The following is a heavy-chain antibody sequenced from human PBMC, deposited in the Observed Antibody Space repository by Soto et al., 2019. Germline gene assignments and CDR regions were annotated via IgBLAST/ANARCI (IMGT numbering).Heavy chain of an antibody. Sequence: GASVKVSCKASGYIFANYAMHWVRQAPGQGLEWMGWINPNNGVTTYAKNFQGRVTMTRDSSISTAYMELSSLRPDDTAVYFCAAAAIPVAGRHPDFWGQGTVVTVSS. CDR1: GYIFANYA. CDR2: INPNNGVT. J-gene: IGHJ4*02. CDR3: AAAAIPVAGRHPDF. D-gene: IGHD6-19*01. V-gene: IGHV1-2*02.